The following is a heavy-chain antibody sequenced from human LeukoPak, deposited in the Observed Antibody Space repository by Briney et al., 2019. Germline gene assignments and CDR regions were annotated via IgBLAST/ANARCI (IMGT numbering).Heavy chain of an antibody. D-gene: IGHD6-13*01. Sequence: SETLSLTCTVSGGSISSYYWSWIRQPPGKGLEWIGYIYYSGSTNYNPSLKSRVTISVDTSKSQFSLKLNSVTAADTAIYYCARSLIPTYSRFPYFDYWGQGSLVTVSS. CDR1: GGSISSYY. V-gene: IGHV4-59*08. J-gene: IGHJ4*02. CDR2: IYYSGST. CDR3: ARSLIPTYSRFPYFDY.